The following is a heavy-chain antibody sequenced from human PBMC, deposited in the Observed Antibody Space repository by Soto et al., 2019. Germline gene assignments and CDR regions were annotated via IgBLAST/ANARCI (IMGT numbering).Heavy chain of an antibody. CDR3: ARHCDSSGYYHPRLGDFDY. J-gene: IGHJ4*02. V-gene: IGHV4-39*01. CDR2: IYYSGST. Sequence: PSETLSLTCSVSGGSISSSSHYWGWIRQPPGQVLEWIGTIYYSGSTYYSPSLKSRVTISVDTSKNQFSLKLSSVTAADTAVYYCARHCDSSGYYHPRLGDFDYWGQGALVTVS. D-gene: IGHD3-22*01. CDR1: GGSISSSSHY.